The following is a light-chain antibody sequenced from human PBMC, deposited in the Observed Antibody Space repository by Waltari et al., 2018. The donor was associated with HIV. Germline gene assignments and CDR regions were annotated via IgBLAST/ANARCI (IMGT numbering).Light chain of an antibody. CDR2: WAS. V-gene: IGKV4-1*01. Sequence: DIVMTQSPGSLAVSLGERATINCRSSQSLLYSSNNKNYLAWYQQKPGQSPKLLIYWASTRESGVSDRFSGSGSGTDFTLTISSLQADDVAVYYCQQYYSTPRTFGQGTKLEIK. J-gene: IGKJ2*01. CDR3: QQYYSTPRT. CDR1: QSLLYSSNNKNY.